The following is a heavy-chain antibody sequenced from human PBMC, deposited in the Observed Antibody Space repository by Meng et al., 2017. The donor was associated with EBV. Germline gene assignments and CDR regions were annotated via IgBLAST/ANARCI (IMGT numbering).Heavy chain of an antibody. CDR2: FLPRLGAP. V-gene: IGHV1-69*01. J-gene: IGHJ4*02. D-gene: IGHD3-10*01. CDR1: GGPFRYYA. CDR3: ASESGRGYTPDY. Sequence: QVQLVQSAAEVKKPXXXXXVSCKTSGGPFRYYAISWVRQAPGQGLEWLGGFLPRLGAPNYAQKFHGRVKITADESTSTHYMDLSSLRSEDTAIYYCASESGRGYTPDYWGQGTLVTVSS.